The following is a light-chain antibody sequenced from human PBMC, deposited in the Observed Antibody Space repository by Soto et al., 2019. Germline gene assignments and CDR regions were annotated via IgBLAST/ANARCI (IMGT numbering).Light chain of an antibody. CDR2: QTS. CDR1: QYINTR. CDR3: QQYSSSPS. Sequence: EIVLTQSPATLSSFRGDRVTLSCRASQYINTRLAWYQHRPGQAPRLLIYQTSIRAAGIPARFSGSGSGTDFTLTISSLQSEDFAVYYCQQYSSSPSFGQGTRLEI. V-gene: IGKV3D-15*01. J-gene: IGKJ5*01.